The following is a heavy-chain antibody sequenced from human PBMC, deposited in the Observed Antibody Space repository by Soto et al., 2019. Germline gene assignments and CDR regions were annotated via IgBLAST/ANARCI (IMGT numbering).Heavy chain of an antibody. CDR2: LYSSGKT. V-gene: IGHV4-39*01. D-gene: IGHD6-13*01. Sequence: SETLSLTCTVSGGSVRSIGYYWAWIRQPPGKGLEWIGSLYSSGKTYRNPSLKSRVTMSDDTSKNQLSLRLSSVTAADTAVYYCSREHIAAADTLHYCRPAYPVTVS. CDR1: GGSVRSIGYY. CDR3: SREHIAAADTLHY. J-gene: IGHJ4*01.